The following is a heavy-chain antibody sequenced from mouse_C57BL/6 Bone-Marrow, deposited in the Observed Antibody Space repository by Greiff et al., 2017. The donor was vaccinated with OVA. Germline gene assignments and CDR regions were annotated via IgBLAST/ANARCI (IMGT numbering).Heavy chain of an antibody. CDR1: GYTFTDYN. Sequence: VQLKQSGPELVKPGASVKIPCKASGYTFTDYNMDWVKQSHGKSLEWIGDINPNNGGTIYNQKFKGKATLTVDKSSSTAYMELRSLTSEDTAVYYCAREDRSYDYDGGRFAYWGQGTLVTVSA. CDR3: AREDRSYDYDGGRFAY. V-gene: IGHV1-18*01. J-gene: IGHJ3*01. D-gene: IGHD2-4*01. CDR2: INPNNGGT.